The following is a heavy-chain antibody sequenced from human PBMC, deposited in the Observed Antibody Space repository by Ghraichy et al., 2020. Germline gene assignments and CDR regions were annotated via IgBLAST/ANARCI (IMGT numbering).Heavy chain of an antibody. V-gene: IGHV1-2*02. D-gene: IGHD3-22*01. J-gene: IGHJ4*02. CDR2: INPNSGAT. Sequence: ASVKVSCKASEYTFTDYYMHWVRQAPGQGLEWMAWINPNSGATNYAQKFQGRVTVTRDTSISTAYMELSRLISDDTAVYYCARASTFYYPYYFGYWGQGTLVTVSS. CDR3: ARASTFYYPYYFGY. CDR1: EYTFTDYY.